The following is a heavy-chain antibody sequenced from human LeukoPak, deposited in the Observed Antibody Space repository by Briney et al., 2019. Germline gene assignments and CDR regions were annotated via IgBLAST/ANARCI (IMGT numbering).Heavy chain of an antibody. D-gene: IGHD6-13*01. CDR1: GFTFSDYY. J-gene: IGHJ4*02. CDR2: ISSSGSTI. V-gene: IGHV3-11*04. CDR3: ARDWNSSSRIAAAGTPYFDY. Sequence: GGSPRLSCAASGFTFSDYYMSWIRQAPGRGLEWVSYISSSGSTIYYADSVKGRFTISRDNAKNSLYLQMNSLRAEDTAVYYCARDWNSSSRIAAAGTPYFDYWGQGTLVTVSS.